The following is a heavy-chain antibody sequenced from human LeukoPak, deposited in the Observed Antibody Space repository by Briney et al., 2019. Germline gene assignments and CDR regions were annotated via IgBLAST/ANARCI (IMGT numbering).Heavy chain of an antibody. CDR2: IYYTGST. V-gene: IGHV4-31*03. CDR1: GGSISSGGYY. CDR3: ASSEATTTPPPYGMDV. J-gene: IGHJ6*02. Sequence: SQTLSLTCTVSGGSISSGGYYWSWIRQHPETGLEWIGYIYYTGSTFYNPSLKSRVIISEDTSKNQFSLRLSSVTVADTAVYYCASSEATTTPPPYGMDVWGQGTTVTVSS. D-gene: IGHD5-12*01.